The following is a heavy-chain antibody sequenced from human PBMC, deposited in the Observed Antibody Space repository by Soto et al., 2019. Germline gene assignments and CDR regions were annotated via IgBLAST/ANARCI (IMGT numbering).Heavy chain of an antibody. J-gene: IGHJ5*02. D-gene: IGHD3-3*02. CDR3: TRDHPPFT. CDR1: GFTFGDHT. Sequence: GGSLRLSCTASGFTFGDHTMTWVRQAPGKGLEWVGFIRNKADGGTPEFAASVKGRFTISRDDSKGIAYLQMNGLKTEDTAIYYCTRDHPPFTWGQGTLVTVSS. V-gene: IGHV3-49*04. CDR2: IRNKADGGTP.